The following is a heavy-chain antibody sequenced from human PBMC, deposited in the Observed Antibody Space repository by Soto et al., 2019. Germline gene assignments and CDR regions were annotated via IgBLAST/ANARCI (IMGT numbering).Heavy chain of an antibody. CDR1: GFTFSSYA. V-gene: IGHV3-30-3*01. CDR2: ISYDGSNK. CDR3: ARDGLRRVYDAFDI. J-gene: IGHJ3*02. Sequence: SGGSLRLSCAASGFTFSSYAMHWVRQAPGKGLEWVAVISYDGSNKYYADSVKGRFTISRDNSKNTLYLQMNSLRAEDTAVYYCARDGLRRVYDAFDIWGQGTMVTVSS. D-gene: IGHD6-13*01.